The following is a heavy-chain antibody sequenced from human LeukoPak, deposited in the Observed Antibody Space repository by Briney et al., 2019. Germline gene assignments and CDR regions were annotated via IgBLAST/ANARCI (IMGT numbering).Heavy chain of an antibody. V-gene: IGHV3-23*01. Sequence: GGSLRLSCAASGFTFSSYAMSWVRQAPGKGLEWVSAISASGGSTYYADSVKGRFTISRDDSKNTLYLQMNSLRAEDTALYYCATRSVSAPTWGQGTLVTVSS. CDR1: GFTFSSYA. D-gene: IGHD5/OR15-5a*01. CDR2: ISASGGST. J-gene: IGHJ5*02. CDR3: ATRSVSAPT.